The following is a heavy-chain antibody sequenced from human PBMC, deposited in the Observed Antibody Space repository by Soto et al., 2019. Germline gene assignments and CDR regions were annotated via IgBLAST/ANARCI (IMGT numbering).Heavy chain of an antibody. Sequence: SETLSLTCTVSGGSISGYYWSWIRQPPGKGLEWIGYIYYSGSTNYNHSLKSRVTISVDTSKNQFSLKLSSVTAADTAVYYCARELSQPYSGYVYWGQGTLVTVSS. CDR2: IYYSGST. CDR1: GGSISGYY. D-gene: IGHD5-12*01. CDR3: ARELSQPYSGYVY. J-gene: IGHJ4*02. V-gene: IGHV4-59*01.